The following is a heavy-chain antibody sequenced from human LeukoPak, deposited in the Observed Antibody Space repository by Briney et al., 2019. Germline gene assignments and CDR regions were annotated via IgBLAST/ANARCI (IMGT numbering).Heavy chain of an antibody. CDR1: GFTFNNYY. CDR3: TRMTTGHDY. Sequence: SETLTLTCAVSGFTFNNYYLNWVRQTPGKGLEWIGEINHSGYTNDSPSLKSRVTIPIDTSRKQFSLNLRSVTVADTGIYYCTRMTTGHDYWGQGTLVTVSS. J-gene: IGHJ4*02. CDR2: INHSGYT. D-gene: IGHD4-17*01. V-gene: IGHV4-34*01.